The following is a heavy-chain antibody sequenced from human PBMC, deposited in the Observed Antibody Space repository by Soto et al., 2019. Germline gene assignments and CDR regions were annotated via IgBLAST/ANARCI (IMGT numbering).Heavy chain of an antibody. CDR1: GYTFTSYA. CDR3: AREEYYYDPCRFDY. CDR2: ISAYNGNT. Sequence: GASVKVSCKASGYTFTSYAMSWVRQAPGQGLEWMGWISAYNGNTNYAQKLQGRVTMTTDTSTSTAYMELRSLRSDDTAVYYCAREEYYYDPCRFDYWGQGTLVTVS. J-gene: IGHJ4*02. D-gene: IGHD3-22*01. V-gene: IGHV1-18*01.